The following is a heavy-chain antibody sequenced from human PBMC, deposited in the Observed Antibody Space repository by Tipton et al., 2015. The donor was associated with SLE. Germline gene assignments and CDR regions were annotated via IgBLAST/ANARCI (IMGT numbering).Heavy chain of an antibody. CDR3: ARGYYYYYMDV. V-gene: IGHV4-59*12. Sequence: LRLSCSVSGDSISSSYWIWIRQPPGKGLEWLGYIYHGGSPNYNPSLKSRVTMSVDTSKNQFSLKLSSVTAADTAVYYCARGYYYYYMDVWGKGTTVTVSS. CDR2: IYHGGSP. J-gene: IGHJ6*03. CDR1: GDSISSSY.